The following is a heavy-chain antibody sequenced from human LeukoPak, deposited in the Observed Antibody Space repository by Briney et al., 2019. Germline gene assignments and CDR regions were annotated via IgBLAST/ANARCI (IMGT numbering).Heavy chain of an antibody. CDR3: AKDGPGWPGDY. CDR1: GFTFSSYA. Sequence: GGSLRLSCAASGFTFSSYAMSWVRQAPGKGLEWVSAISGSGGSTYYADSGKGRFTISTDNSKNTLYLQMNSLTAEDTAVYYCAKDGPGWPGDYWGQGTLVTVSS. J-gene: IGHJ4*02. V-gene: IGHV3-23*01. CDR2: ISGSGGST. D-gene: IGHD6-19*01.